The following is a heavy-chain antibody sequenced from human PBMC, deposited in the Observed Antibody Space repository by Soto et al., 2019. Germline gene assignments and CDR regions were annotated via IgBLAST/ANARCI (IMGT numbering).Heavy chain of an antibody. CDR1: GGSFSGYY. V-gene: IGHV4-34*01. CDR2: INHSGST. D-gene: IGHD6-13*01. CDR3: ARPAADEAGDY. J-gene: IGHJ4*02. Sequence: SGTLSLTCAVYGGSFSGYYWSWIRQPPGKGLEWIGEINHSGSTNYNPSLKSRVTISVDTSKNQFSLKLSSVTAADTAVYYCARPAADEAGDYWGQGTLVTVSS.